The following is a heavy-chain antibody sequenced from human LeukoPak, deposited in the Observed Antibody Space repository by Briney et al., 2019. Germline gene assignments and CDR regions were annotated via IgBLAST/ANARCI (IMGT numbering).Heavy chain of an antibody. J-gene: IGHJ4*02. Sequence: SVKLSCKASGYTFSIYGIIWVRQAPGQGLEWMGWVSAFNGNTDYAPKLQGRVTMTTDTSTTTAYMELRSLTSDHTAVYYCARRGGSYSHSDFWGQGTLVTVSS. V-gene: IGHV1-18*01. CDR2: VSAFNGNT. CDR1: GYTFSIYG. D-gene: IGHD1-26*01. CDR3: ARRGGSYSHSDF.